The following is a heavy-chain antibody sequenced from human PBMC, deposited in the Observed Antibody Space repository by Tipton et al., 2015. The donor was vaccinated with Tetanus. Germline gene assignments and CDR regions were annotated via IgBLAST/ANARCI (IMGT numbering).Heavy chain of an antibody. D-gene: IGHD1-14*01. CDR3: ARDADMWATRKAFDI. Sequence: QLVQSGAEVKQPGASVTVSCKASGYRPTNYGISWVRQAPGQGLEWLGWISGYSGHTNYAQQVQGRVTMTTDTSTSTAYLELRSLRSGDTALYFCARDADMWATRKAFDIWGQGTMVTVSS. J-gene: IGHJ3*02. CDR2: ISGYSGHT. CDR1: GYRPTNYG. V-gene: IGHV1-18*01.